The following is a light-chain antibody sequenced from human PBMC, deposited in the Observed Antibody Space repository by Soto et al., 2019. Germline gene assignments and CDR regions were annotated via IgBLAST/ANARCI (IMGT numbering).Light chain of an antibody. CDR2: DVS. J-gene: IGLJ2*01. CDR1: SSDVGGYNY. CDR3: SSYTSSSTLVV. Sequence: QSALAQPASMSGSPGQSITISCTGTSSDVGGYNYVSWYQQHPGKAPKLMIYDVSNRPSGVSNRFSGSKSGNTASLTISGLQADDEADYYCSSYTSSSTLVVFGGGTKVTVL. V-gene: IGLV2-14*01.